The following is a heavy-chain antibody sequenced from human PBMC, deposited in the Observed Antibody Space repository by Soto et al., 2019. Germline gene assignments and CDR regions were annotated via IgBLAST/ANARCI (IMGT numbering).Heavy chain of an antibody. CDR2: INAGNGNT. D-gene: IGHD2-15*01. V-gene: IGHV1-3*01. CDR1: GYTFTSYA. Sequence: QVQLVQSGAEVKKPGASVKVSCKASGYTFTSYAMHWVRQAPGQRLEWMGWINAGNGNTKYSQKFQGRVTITRDTSAITAYVELSSLRSEGTAVYYSARVPRVGGSPHARRDFFDPWGEGHLVTVSS. CDR3: ARVPRVGGSPHARRDFFDP. J-gene: IGHJ5*02.